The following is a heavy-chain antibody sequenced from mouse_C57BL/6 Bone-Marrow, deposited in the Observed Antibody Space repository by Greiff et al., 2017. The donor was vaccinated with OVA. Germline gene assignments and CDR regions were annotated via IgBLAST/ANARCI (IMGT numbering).Heavy chain of an antibody. CDR3: ARSLFGTVKGDCYFDV. CDR2: INPNSGST. CDR1: GYTFTSYW. D-gene: IGHD1-1*01. Sequence: VQLQQPGAELVKPGASVKLSCKASGYTFTSYWMHWVKQRPGQGLEWIGMINPNSGSTNYNEKFKSKATLTVDKSSSTAYMQPSSLTSEDSAVYYCARSLFGTVKGDCYFDVWGTGTTVTVSS. J-gene: IGHJ1*03. V-gene: IGHV1-64*01.